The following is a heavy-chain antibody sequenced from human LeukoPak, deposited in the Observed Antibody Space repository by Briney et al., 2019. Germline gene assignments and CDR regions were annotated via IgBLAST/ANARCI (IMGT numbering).Heavy chain of an antibody. CDR3: SKVGHSGSYYGYLQY. D-gene: IGHD1-26*01. CDR2: ISDSGGST. V-gene: IGHV3-23*01. J-gene: IGHJ1*01. Sequence: GGSLRLSCAASGFTFSSYEMNWVRQAPGKGLEWVSAISDSGGSTSYADSVKGRFTVSRDNAKNTLYLQMNSLRAEDTAVYYCSKVGHSGSYYGYLQYWGQGTLVTVSS. CDR1: GFTFSSYE.